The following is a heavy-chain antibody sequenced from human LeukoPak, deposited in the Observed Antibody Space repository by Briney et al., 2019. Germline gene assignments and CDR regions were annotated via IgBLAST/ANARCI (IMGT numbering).Heavy chain of an antibody. CDR2: SYYRSKWYN. CDR1: GDRVSSNSAA. D-gene: IGHD6-6*01. CDR3: ARGKSIAARRALGYYYYYYMDV. V-gene: IGHV6-1*01. Sequence: SQTLSLICAISGDRVSSNSAAWNWIRQSPSRGLEWLGRSYYRSKWYNDYAVSVKSRITINPDTSKNQFSLQLNPVTPEDTAVYYCARGKSIAARRALGYYYYYYMDVWGKGTTVTVSS. J-gene: IGHJ6*03.